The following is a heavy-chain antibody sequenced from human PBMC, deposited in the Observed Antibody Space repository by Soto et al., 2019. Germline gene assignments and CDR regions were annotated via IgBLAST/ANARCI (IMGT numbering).Heavy chain of an antibody. CDR2: IYYSGST. D-gene: IGHD6-13*01. J-gene: IGHJ5*02. Sequence: SETLSLTCTVSGGSISSGDYYWSWIRQPPGKGLEWIGYIYYSGSTYYNPSLKSRVTISVDTPKNQFSLKLSSVTAADTAVYYCARGGYSSSWYKIKWFNPWGQGTLV. CDR1: GGSISSGDYY. CDR3: ARGGYSSSWYKIKWFNP. V-gene: IGHV4-30-4*01.